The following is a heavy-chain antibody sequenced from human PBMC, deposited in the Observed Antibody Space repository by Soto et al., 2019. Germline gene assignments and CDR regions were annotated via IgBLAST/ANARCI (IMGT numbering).Heavy chain of an antibody. D-gene: IGHD2-2*01. CDR3: AKARGTSTTATCSY. Sequence: AGGGLRISCAASGFTFCSYAMSWVRPTPGGGLEWVSAISGSGGSTYYADSVKGRFTISRDNSKNTVYLQMNSLRAEDTAVYYCAKARGTSTTATCSYWRQGTLVTVSS. CDR1: GFTFCSYA. V-gene: IGHV3-23*01. J-gene: IGHJ4*02. CDR2: ISGSGGST.